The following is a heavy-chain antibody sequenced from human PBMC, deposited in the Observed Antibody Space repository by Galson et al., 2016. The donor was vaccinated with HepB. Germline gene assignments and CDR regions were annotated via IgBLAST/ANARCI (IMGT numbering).Heavy chain of an antibody. CDR1: SGSISSSRYY. J-gene: IGHJ3*02. CDR2: VYYSGTA. V-gene: IGHV4-39*01. CDR3: ASHCGGDCYNNLADSFDI. Sequence: SETLSLTCTVSSGSISSSRYYWGWIRQPPGKGLEWIGSVYYSGTAYYDPSLKSRFSISVDTSKTQFSLRLRSVTAGERSVYFWASHCGGDCYNNLADSFDIWGRGTMVTVSS. D-gene: IGHD2-21*01.